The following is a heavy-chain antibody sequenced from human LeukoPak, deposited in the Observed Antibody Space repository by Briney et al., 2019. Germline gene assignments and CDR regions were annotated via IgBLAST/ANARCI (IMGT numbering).Heavy chain of an antibody. D-gene: IGHD5-24*01. J-gene: IGHJ4*02. CDR3: ARGAGPSGLQRDY. Sequence: SETLSLTCTVSDDSIRSDIYYWSWIRQPPGKGLEWIGSIYYSGSTYYNPSLKSRVTISVDTSKNQFSLKLSSVTAADTAVYYCARGAGPSGLQRDYWGQGTLVTVSS. V-gene: IGHV4-39*07. CDR2: IYYSGST. CDR1: DDSIRSDIYY.